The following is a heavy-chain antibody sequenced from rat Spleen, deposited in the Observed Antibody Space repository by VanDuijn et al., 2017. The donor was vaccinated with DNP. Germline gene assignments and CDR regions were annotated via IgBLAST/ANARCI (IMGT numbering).Heavy chain of an antibody. D-gene: IGHD1-4*01. J-gene: IGHJ2*01. CDR2: INSAGTT. Sequence: EVQLQESGPGLVKPSQSLSLTCSVTGYSITSDYRWNWIRKFPGNKLEWMGYINSAGTTNYNPSLKSRISITRDTSKNQFFLQVNSITTEDTATYYCARWTRYDYWGQGVMVTVSS. CDR3: ARWTRYDY. CDR1: GYSITSDYR. V-gene: IGHV3-3*01.